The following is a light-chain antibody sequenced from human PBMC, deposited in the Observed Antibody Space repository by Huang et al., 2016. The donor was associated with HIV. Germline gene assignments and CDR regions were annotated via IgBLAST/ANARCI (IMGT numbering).Light chain of an antibody. J-gene: IGKJ2*01. CDR3: QQSYTTLGT. V-gene: IGKV1-39*01. CDR1: QSTSTY. CDR2: SAS. Sequence: DIQMTQSPSSLSASVGDRVTITCRASQSTSTYLNWYQQKPGRAPKLLIHSASSLQSGVPSRFSGSGSGTDFTLTISSLQPEDFATYFCQQSYTTLGTFGRGTNLEIK.